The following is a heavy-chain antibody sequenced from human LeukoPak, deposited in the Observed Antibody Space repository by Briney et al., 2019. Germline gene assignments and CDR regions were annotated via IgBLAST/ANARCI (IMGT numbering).Heavy chain of an antibody. V-gene: IGHV1-18*04. CDR2: ISAYNGNT. CDR1: GYTFTSYG. CDR3: ARTLGPPYYYGSGSYDFDY. Sequence: ASEKVSCKASGYTFTSYGISWARQAPGQGLEWMGWISAYNGNTNYAQKLQGRVTMTTDTSTSTAYMELRSLRSDDTAVYYCARTLGPPYYYGSGSYDFDYWGQGTLVTVSS. D-gene: IGHD3-10*01. J-gene: IGHJ4*02.